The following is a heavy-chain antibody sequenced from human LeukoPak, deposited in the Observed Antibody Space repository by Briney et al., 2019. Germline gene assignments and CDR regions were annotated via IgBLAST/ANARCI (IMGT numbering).Heavy chain of an antibody. Sequence: PGGSLRLSCAAAGFTFSSYAMSWLRQAPGKGLGWVSAISGSGGSTYYADSVKGRFTISRDNSKNTLYLQMNSLRAEDTAVYYCAKDLWSGGGDCLDYWGQGTLVTVSS. D-gene: IGHD2-21*02. CDR1: GFTFSSYA. J-gene: IGHJ4*02. CDR3: AKDLWSGGGDCLDY. V-gene: IGHV3-23*01. CDR2: ISGSGGST.